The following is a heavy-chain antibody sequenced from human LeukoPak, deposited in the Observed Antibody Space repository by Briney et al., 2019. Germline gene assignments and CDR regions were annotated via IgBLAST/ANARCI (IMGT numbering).Heavy chain of an antibody. J-gene: IGHJ4*02. D-gene: IGHD5-24*01. Sequence: SETLSLTCTVSGGSISSYYWSWIRQPPGKGLEWIGYIYYSGSTNYNPSLKSRVTISVDTSKNQFSLKLSSVTAADTAVYYCARYAWLQFRSSDYWGQGTLVTVSS. CDR2: IYYSGST. V-gene: IGHV4-59*01. CDR3: ARYAWLQFRSSDY. CDR1: GGSISSYY.